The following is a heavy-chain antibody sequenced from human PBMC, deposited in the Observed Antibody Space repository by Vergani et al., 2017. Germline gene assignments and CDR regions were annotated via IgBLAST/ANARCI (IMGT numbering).Heavy chain of an antibody. CDR1: GFTFSSSW. CDR3: ARLIYSYGSFDY. V-gene: IGHV3-7*01. Sequence: EVQLVESGGGLVQPGGSLRLSCAASGFTFSSSWMSWVRQAPGKGLEWVANIKQDGSEKYYVDSVKGRFTISRDNAKNSLYLQMNSLRAEDTAVYYCARLIYSYGSFDYWGQGTLVTVSS. CDR2: IKQDGSEK. D-gene: IGHD5-18*01. J-gene: IGHJ4*02.